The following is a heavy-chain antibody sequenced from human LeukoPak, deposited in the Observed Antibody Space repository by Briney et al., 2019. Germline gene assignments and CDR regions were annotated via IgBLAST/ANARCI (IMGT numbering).Heavy chain of an antibody. Sequence: SETLSLTCAVYGGSFSGYYWSWLRQPPGKGLEWIGEITRSGTINYNPSLKSRVTMSLDTSNNQFSLRLNTVTAADTAVYYCARLDQLVQGFWYFDLWGRGTLVDVSS. CDR1: GGSFSGYY. J-gene: IGHJ2*01. V-gene: IGHV4-34*01. CDR2: ITRSGTI. D-gene: IGHD6-13*01. CDR3: ARLDQLVQGFWYFDL.